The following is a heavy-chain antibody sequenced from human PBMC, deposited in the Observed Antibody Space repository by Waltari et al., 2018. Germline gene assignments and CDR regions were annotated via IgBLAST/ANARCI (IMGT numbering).Heavy chain of an antibody. CDR3: VKRAAGRYMDV. CDR1: GYSISSGYF. Sequence: QVQLQESGPGLVKPSETLSLTCSVSGYSISSGYFWAWIRQPPGKGLEWIASIFHTGSSYYNPSLKSQVSISVDTSKTQYSLKLTSVTAADTAVYYCVKRAAGRYMDVWGKGTTVTVSS. D-gene: IGHD6-25*01. J-gene: IGHJ6*03. V-gene: IGHV4-38-2*01. CDR2: IFHTGSS.